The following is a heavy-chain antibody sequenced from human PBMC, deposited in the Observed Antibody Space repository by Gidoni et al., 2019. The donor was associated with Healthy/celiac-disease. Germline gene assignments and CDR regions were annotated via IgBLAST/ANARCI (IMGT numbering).Heavy chain of an antibody. CDR1: GYTFTSYG. V-gene: IGHV1-18*01. CDR2: ISAYNGNT. J-gene: IGHJ5*02. Sequence: QVQLVQSGAEVKKPGASVKVSCKASGYTFTSYGISWVRQAPGQGLEWMGWISAYNGNTNYAQKLQGRVTMTTDTSTSTAYMELRSLRSDDTAVYYCARDLYQGNDYGGRGLPQPPPSWFDPWGQGTLVTVSS. D-gene: IGHD4-17*01. CDR3: ARDLYQGNDYGGRGLPQPPPSWFDP.